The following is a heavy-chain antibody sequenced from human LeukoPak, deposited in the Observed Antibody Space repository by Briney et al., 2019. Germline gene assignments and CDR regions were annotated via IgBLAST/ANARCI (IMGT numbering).Heavy chain of an antibody. D-gene: IGHD6-19*01. CDR3: ARRAVPENYFDY. J-gene: IGHJ4*02. CDR1: GGSISSYY. Sequence: SETLSLTCTVSGGSISSYYWSWIRQPPGKGLEWIGYIYYSGSTTYNPSLKSRVTISVDTSKNQFSLNLYSVTAADAAVYYCARRAVPENYFDYWGQGTLVTVSS. CDR2: IYYSGST. V-gene: IGHV4-59*08.